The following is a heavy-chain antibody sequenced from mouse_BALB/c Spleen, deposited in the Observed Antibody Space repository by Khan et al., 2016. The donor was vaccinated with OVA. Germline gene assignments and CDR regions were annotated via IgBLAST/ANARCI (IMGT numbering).Heavy chain of an antibody. Sequence: QVQLKQSGPELVKPGASLKVSCKASGYTFTDYIIGWVRQSTRPGLEWIGDIFPGSDTPYYNEKFKDKATLTADKSSNTAYMQLSSLTSEDSAVYFCAGGGYSVFAYWGQGTLVTVAA. V-gene: IGHV1-77*01. J-gene: IGHJ3*01. D-gene: IGHD2-14*01. CDR2: IFPGSDTP. CDR1: GYTFTDYI. CDR3: AGGGYSVFAY.